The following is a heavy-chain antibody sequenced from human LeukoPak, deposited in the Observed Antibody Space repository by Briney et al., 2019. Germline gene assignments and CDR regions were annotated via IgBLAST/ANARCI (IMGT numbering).Heavy chain of an antibody. CDR2: IHTGSSP. D-gene: IGHD3-10*01. Sequence: PGGSLRLSCAASTFTVNTNYMTWVRQAPGKGLEWVSMIHTGSSPYYADSVKGRFTISRDNSKNTLNLQMNSLRVEDTAVYYCVPLTDGSVDQWGQGTLVTVSS. J-gene: IGHJ4*02. CDR3: VPLTDGSVDQ. CDR1: TFTVNTNY. V-gene: IGHV3-66*01.